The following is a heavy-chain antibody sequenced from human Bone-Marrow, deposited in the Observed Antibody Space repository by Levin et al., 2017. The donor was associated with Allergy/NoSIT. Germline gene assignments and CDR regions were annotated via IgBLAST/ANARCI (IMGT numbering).Heavy chain of an antibody. J-gene: IGHJ4*02. CDR2: ISYDGSNK. CDR1: GFTFSSYA. D-gene: IGHD1-26*01. V-gene: IGHV3-30-3*01. Sequence: QPGGSLRLSCAASGFTFSSYAMHWVRQAPGKGLEWVAVISYDGSNKYYADSVKGRFTISRDNSKNTLYLQMNSLRAEDTAVYYCARREWQLRFDYWGQGTLVTVSS. CDR3: ARREWQLRFDY.